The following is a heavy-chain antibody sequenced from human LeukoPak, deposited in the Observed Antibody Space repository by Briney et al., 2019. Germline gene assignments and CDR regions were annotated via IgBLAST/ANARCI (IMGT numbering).Heavy chain of an antibody. CDR2: ISHSGNT. Sequence: PSETLSLTCTVSGGAVNTYYWSWIRQTPGKGLEWIGYISHSGNTDYAPSLKSRVTMSLDTSKNQFSLKLSSVTAADTALYYCARGFCADEIYQVFTNWGQGTLVTVSS. J-gene: IGHJ4*02. D-gene: IGHD2-21*01. CDR1: GGAVNTYY. CDR3: ARGFCADEIYQVFTN. V-gene: IGHV4-59*02.